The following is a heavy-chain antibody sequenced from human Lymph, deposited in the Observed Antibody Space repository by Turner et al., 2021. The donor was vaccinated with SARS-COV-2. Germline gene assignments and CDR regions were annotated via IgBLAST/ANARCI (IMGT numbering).Heavy chain of an antibody. D-gene: IGHD3-10*01. CDR2: IWNDGSNK. CDR3: ARDLRFGELPAADH. CDR1: GFTFSSYG. V-gene: IGHV3-33*01. Sequence: QVQLVESGGGVVQPGRSLRLPCAASGFTFSSYGMHWVRQAPGKGLEWVAVIWNDGSNKDYADSVKGRVTISRDKSKNTLNLQMNSLRAEDTAVYYCARDLRFGELPAADHWGQGTLVTVSS. J-gene: IGHJ4*02.